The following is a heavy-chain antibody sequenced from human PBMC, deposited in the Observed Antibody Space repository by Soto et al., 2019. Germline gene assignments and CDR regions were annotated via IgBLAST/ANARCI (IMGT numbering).Heavy chain of an antibody. Sequence: HVQLVQSGAEVKKPGSSVKVSCKASGGTFSSYAISWVRQAPGQGLEWMGGIIPIFGTANYAQKFQGRVTITDDASTSTACMELSSLRSEYTAVYYCAISGGDIVLVPAALPHYGMDVCGQGTTVTVSS. V-gene: IGHV1-69*12. CDR1: GGTFSSYA. CDR2: IIPIFGTA. J-gene: IGHJ6*02. CDR3: AISGGDIVLVPAALPHYGMDV. D-gene: IGHD2-2*01.